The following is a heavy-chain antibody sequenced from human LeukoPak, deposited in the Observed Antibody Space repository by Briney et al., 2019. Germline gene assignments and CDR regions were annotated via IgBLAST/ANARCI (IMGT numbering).Heavy chain of an antibody. CDR3: ARDSQNCSGGSCYSDY. CDR1: GYTFTSYG. Sequence: GASVKVSCKASGYTFTSYGISWVRQAPGQGLEWMGWISAYNGNTNYAQKLQGRVTMTTDTSTSTAYMELRSLRSDDTAVYYCARDSQNCSGGSCYSDYWGQGTLVTVSS. V-gene: IGHV1-18*01. J-gene: IGHJ4*02. CDR2: ISAYNGNT. D-gene: IGHD2-15*01.